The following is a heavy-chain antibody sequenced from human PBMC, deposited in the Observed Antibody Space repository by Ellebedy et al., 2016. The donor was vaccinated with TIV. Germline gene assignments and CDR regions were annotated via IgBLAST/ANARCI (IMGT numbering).Heavy chain of an antibody. CDR2: IKQDGSEQ. CDR1: GFAFSNYW. V-gene: IGHV3-7*01. CDR3: ATGSPRL. Sequence: GESLKISCAASGFAFSNYWMTWVRQAPGKGLEWVANIKQDGSEQFYVDSVKGRFTISRDNVKKSLFLQMKSMRAEDTAVYYCATGSPRLWGQGTLVTVSS. J-gene: IGHJ4*02. D-gene: IGHD2-8*02.